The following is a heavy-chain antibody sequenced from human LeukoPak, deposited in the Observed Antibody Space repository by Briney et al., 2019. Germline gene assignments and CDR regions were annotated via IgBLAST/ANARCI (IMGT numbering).Heavy chain of an antibody. CDR3: AREVGSGNSDRYFDY. V-gene: IGHV3-74*01. CDR2: INSDGSST. Sequence: GGSLRLSCAASGNYWMHWVRQAPGKGLVWVSRINSDGSSTSYADSVKGRFTISRDNAKNTLYLQMNSLRAEDTAVYYCAREVGSGNSDRYFDYWGQGTLVTVSS. CDR1: GNYW. D-gene: IGHD3-10*01. J-gene: IGHJ4*02.